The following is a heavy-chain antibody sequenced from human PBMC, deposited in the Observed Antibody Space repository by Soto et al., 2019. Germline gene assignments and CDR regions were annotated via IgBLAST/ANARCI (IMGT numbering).Heavy chain of an antibody. CDR1: GGSISSGGYY. D-gene: IGHD6-19*01. V-gene: IGHV4-31*01. J-gene: IGHJ5*02. CDR3: ARVPPGIAVAGTSSAWFDP. CDR2: IYYSGST. Sequence: SETLSLTCTVSGGSISSGGYYWSWIRQHPGKGLEWIGYIYYSGSTYYNPSLKSPVTISVDTSKNQFSLKLSPVTAADTAVYYCARVPPGIAVAGTSSAWFDPWGQGTLVTVSS.